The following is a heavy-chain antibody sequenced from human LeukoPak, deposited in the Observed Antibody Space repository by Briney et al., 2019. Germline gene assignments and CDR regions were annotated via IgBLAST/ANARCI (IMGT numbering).Heavy chain of an antibody. D-gene: IGHD6-13*01. CDR3: ARPYTSSWYPFDY. Sequence: PGRSLRLSCAASGFTFRNYAMHWVRQAPGKGLEWVAVTSSDGSNEYYADSVRGRFSISRDNSKNTVYLQMNSLRAEDTALYYCARPYTSSWYPFDYWGQGTLVTVSS. CDR2: TSSDGSNE. V-gene: IGHV3-30*04. J-gene: IGHJ4*02. CDR1: GFTFRNYA.